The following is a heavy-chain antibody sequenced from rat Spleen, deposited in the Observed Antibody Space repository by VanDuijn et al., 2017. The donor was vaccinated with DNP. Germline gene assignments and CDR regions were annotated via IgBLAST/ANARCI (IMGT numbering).Heavy chain of an antibody. CDR2: ISYDGGTP. CDR1: GFTFSDYY. Sequence: EVQLVESGGGLVQPGRSLKLSCAASGFTFSDYYMAWVRQAPRKGLEWVAYISYDGGTPYYGDSVKGRFTISRDNAKSTLYLQMNSLTSEDTATYYCARVRDAMVAWGQGISVTVSS. J-gene: IGHJ4*01. V-gene: IGHV5-22*01. CDR3: ARVRDAMVA. D-gene: IGHD1-1*01.